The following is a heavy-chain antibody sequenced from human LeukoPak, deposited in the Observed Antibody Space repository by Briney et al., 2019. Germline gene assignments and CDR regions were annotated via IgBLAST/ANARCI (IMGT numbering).Heavy chain of an antibody. D-gene: IGHD2-21*02. J-gene: IGHJ1*01. V-gene: IGHV3-53*01. CDR1: GFTVSSKY. Sequence: GGSLRLSCAASGFTVSSKYMGWVRQAPGRGLEWVSVIYTAGSTYYTDSVKGRFTISRDNSANTLSLQMNSLRAEDTAMYYCTRGEADVTAPHPWGQGTLVTVSS. CDR2: IYTAGST. CDR3: TRGEADVTAPHP.